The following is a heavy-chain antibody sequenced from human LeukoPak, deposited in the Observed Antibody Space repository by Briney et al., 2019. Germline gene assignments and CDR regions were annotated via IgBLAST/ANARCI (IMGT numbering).Heavy chain of an antibody. D-gene: IGHD3-10*01. J-gene: IGHJ4*02. V-gene: IGHV1-2*02. CDR3: ARDSGGVEFDY. Sequence: ASVKVSCKASGYTFTGYYMHWVRQAPGQGLEWMGWINPNSGGTNYAQKFQGRVTMTRDKSIRTAYMELSRLTSDDTAVYYCARDSGGVEFDYWGQGTLVTVSS. CDR2: INPNSGGT. CDR1: GYTFTGYY.